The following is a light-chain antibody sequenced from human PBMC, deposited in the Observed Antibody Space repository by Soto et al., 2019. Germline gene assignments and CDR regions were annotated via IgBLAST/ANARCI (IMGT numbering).Light chain of an antibody. Sequence: DIQMTQSPSALTASVGDRVTITCRASQNINTYLNWDQQKPGKAPKLLIFAASSLQSGVPSRFSGRGSRTDFTLTISSRQPEEFATYYCQQSSTAPFTFGPGTKVDIK. V-gene: IGKV1-39*01. CDR2: AAS. CDR3: QQSSTAPFT. CDR1: QNINTY. J-gene: IGKJ3*01.